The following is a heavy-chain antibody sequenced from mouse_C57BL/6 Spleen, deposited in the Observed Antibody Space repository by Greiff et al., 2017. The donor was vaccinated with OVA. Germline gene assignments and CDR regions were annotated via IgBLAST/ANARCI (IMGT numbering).Heavy chain of an antibody. J-gene: IGHJ1*03. CDR2: ISSGSSTI. D-gene: IGHD1-1*01. Sequence: DVQLVESGGGLVKPGGSLKLSCAASGFTFSDYGMHWVRQAPEKGLEWVAYISSGSSTIYYADTVKGRFTISRDNAKNTLFLQMTSLRSEDTAMYYCAKNLRFGYFDVWGTGTTVTVSS. V-gene: IGHV5-17*01. CDR3: AKNLRFGYFDV. CDR1: GFTFSDYG.